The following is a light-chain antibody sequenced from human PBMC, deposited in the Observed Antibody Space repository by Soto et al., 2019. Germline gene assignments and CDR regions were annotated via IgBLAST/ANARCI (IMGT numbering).Light chain of an antibody. CDR2: GAS. Sequence: EIVLTQPPGTLSLSPVERATLSGMASQSVSNNYLAWYQQKPGQAPRLLIYGASNRATGIPDRFSGSGSGTDFTLTISRLEPEDFAVYYCQQYGSSGTFGQGTKVDIK. J-gene: IGKJ1*01. V-gene: IGKV3-20*01. CDR1: QSVSNNY. CDR3: QQYGSSGT.